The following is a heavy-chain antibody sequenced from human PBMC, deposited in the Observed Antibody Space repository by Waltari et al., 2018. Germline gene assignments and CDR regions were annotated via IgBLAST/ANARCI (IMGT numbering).Heavy chain of an antibody. Sequence: EVQLVEAGGGWVQRGGSRRLPCSASGFTFNYYWVHWVRQAPGKGLEWLANIKGDGSMTYYSDSVRGRFTISRDNAKNSVFLQMNSLTAEDTAVYYCWANDYWGQGTLVTVSS. CDR2: IKGDGSMT. V-gene: IGHV3-7*01. CDR3: WANDY. CDR1: GFTFNYYW. J-gene: IGHJ4*02.